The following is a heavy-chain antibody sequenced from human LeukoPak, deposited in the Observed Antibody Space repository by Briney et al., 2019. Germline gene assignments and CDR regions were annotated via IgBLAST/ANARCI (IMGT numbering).Heavy chain of an antibody. CDR1: EFSFSNYW. CDR2: TNKDGSRE. V-gene: IGHV3-7*01. Sequence: AGGSLRLSCAASEFSFSNYWMSWVRQAPGKRPERVAHTNKDGSREYYVDSVKGRFTISRDNAKNSLFLQLNNLRGEDTAVYYCATTVAGHPDDYFDFWGQGTLVTVSS. D-gene: IGHD6-19*01. CDR3: ATTVAGHPDDYFDF. J-gene: IGHJ4*02.